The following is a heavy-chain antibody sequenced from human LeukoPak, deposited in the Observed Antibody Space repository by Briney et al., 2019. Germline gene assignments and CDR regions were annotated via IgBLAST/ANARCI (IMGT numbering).Heavy chain of an antibody. D-gene: IGHD2-15*01. CDR1: GFTFSSYG. Sequence: GGSLRLSCAASGFTFSSYGMHWVRQAPGKGLEWVAFIRYDGSNKYYADSVKGRFTISRDNSKNTLYLQMNTLRAEDTAVYSCARGADGVSSNSRGWFDPWGQGTLVTVSS. CDR2: IRYDGSNK. J-gene: IGHJ5*02. V-gene: IGHV3-30*02. CDR3: ARGADGVSSNSRGWFDP.